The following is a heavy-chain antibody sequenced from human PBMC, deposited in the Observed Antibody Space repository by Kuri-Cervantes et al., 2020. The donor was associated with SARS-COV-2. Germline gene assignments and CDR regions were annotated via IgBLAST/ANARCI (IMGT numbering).Heavy chain of an antibody. CDR3: ARDPSTIFGVVIILVDGGFDY. Sequence: GESLKISCAASGFTFSSYWMSWVRQAPGKGLEWVANIKQDGSEKYYVDSVKGRFTISRDNAKNSLYLQMNSLRAEDTAVYYCARDPSTIFGVVIILVDGGFDYWGQGTLVTVSS. V-gene: IGHV3-7*01. D-gene: IGHD3-3*01. CDR2: IKQDGSEK. J-gene: IGHJ4*02. CDR1: GFTFSSYW.